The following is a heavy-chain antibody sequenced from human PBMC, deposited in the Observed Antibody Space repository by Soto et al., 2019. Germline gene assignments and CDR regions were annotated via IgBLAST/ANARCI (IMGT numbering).Heavy chain of an antibody. CDR2: IYYSGST. V-gene: IGHV4-59*08. D-gene: IGHD4-17*01. J-gene: IGHJ4*02. CDR3: ARLYGWAPDY. CDR1: GGSIRSYY. Sequence: QVQLQELGPGLVKPSETLSLTCTVSGGSIRSYYWSWIRQPPGKGLEWIGYIYYSGSTNYNPSLKSRVTISVDTSKNQFSLKLSSVTAADTAVYYCARLYGWAPDYWGQATLVTVSS.